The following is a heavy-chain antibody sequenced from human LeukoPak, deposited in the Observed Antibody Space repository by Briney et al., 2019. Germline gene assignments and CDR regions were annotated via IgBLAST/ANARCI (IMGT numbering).Heavy chain of an antibody. V-gene: IGHV4-34*01. CDR1: GGPFSGYF. CDR2: IHNSGTT. D-gene: IGHD3-10*01. CDR3: ARRYYYNLGSFPFDF. Sequence: PSETLSLTFAVSGGPFSGYFWSWIRQSSGKGLEWIGEIHNSGTTNYNPSLNSRVTISEDTSKNQFYLNLSSVTAADTAVYYCARRYYYNLGSFPFDFWGQGTLVTVPS. J-gene: IGHJ4*02.